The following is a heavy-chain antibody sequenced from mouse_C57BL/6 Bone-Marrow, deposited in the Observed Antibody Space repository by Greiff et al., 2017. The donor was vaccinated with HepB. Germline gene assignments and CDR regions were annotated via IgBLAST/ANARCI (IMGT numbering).Heavy chain of an antibody. CDR3: ARSLAYYDGSNWYFDV. J-gene: IGHJ1*03. Sequence: QVTLKVSGPGILQPSQTLSLTCSFSGFSLSTFGMGVGWIRQPSGKGLEWLAHIWWDDDKYYNPALKSRLTISNDTSKNQVFLKIANVYTADTATYYCARSLAYYDGSNWYFDVWGTGTTVTVSS. CDR2: IWWDDDK. V-gene: IGHV8-8*01. CDR1: GFSLSTFGMG. D-gene: IGHD1-1*01.